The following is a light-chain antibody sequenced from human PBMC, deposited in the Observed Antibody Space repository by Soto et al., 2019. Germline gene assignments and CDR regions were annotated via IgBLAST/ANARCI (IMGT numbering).Light chain of an antibody. CDR3: QQSNNWTLT. Sequence: IVMTQCPAFRYLSPGERATLSCRASQSISRNLAWYQQKPGQAPRLLIYAASTRATGLPARFSGSVSGTEFTLTISRLKSEDFAVYAGQQSNNWTLTFCQGTKVDIK. CDR1: QSISRN. J-gene: IGKJ1*01. CDR2: AAS. V-gene: IGKV3-15*01.